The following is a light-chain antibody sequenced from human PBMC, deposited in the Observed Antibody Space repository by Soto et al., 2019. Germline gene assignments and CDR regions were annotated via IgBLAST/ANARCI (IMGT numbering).Light chain of an antibody. CDR2: DAS. CDR3: QQLSTWTPLYT. CDR1: QSVSRY. Sequence: EIVLTQSPATLSLSPGERATLSCRASQSVSRYLAWYHQKPGQAPRLLIYDASNRATGIPARFSGSGSGTDFTLTISSLEPEDFAVYYCQQLSTWTPLYTFGQGTKLEIK. V-gene: IGKV3-11*01. J-gene: IGKJ2*01.